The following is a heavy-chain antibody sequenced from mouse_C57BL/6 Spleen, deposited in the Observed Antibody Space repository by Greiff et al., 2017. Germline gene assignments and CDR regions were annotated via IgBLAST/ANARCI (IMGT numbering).Heavy chain of an antibody. V-gene: IGHV2-4*01. D-gene: IGHD1-1*01. Sequence: QVQLKQSGPGLVQPSQSLSITCTVSGFSLTSYGVHWVRQPPGKGLEWLGVIWSGGSTDYNAAFISRLSISKDNSKSQVFFKMNSLQADDTAIYYCAKNGYGSSYRYYYAMDYWGQGTSVTVSS. CDR3: AKNGYGSSYRYYYAMDY. CDR1: GFSLTSYG. J-gene: IGHJ4*01. CDR2: IWSGGST.